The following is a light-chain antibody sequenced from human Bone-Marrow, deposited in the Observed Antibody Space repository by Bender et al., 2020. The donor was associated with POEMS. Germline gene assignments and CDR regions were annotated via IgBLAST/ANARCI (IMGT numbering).Light chain of an antibody. Sequence: QPVLTQPPSVSGAPGQRVTISCTGSSSNIGASYDVHWYQQVPGTAPKLLIYGNSHRPSGVPDRFSGSQFGTSASLAITGLQAEDEGDYYCQSYDNSLGGWVFGGGTKLTVL. CDR2: GNS. CDR3: QSYDNSLGGWV. V-gene: IGLV1-40*01. CDR1: SSNIGASYD. J-gene: IGLJ3*02.